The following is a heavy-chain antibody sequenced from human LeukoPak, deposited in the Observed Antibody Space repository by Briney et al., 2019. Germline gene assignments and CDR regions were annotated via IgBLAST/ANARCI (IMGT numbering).Heavy chain of an antibody. J-gene: IGHJ4*02. V-gene: IGHV1-69*05. Sequence: ASVKVSCKASGGTFSSYAISWVRQAPGQGLEWMGGIIPIFGTANYAQKFQGRVTITTDESTGTAYMELSSLRSEDTAVYYCARNPKEMATIINYFDYWGQGTLVTVSS. D-gene: IGHD5-24*01. CDR1: GGTFSSYA. CDR3: ARNPKEMATIINYFDY. CDR2: IIPIFGTA.